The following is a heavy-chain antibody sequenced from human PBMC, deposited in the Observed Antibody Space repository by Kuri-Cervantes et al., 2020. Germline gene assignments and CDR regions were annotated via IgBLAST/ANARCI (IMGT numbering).Heavy chain of an antibody. V-gene: IGHV1-2*02. D-gene: IGHD2-21*02. CDR3: AREAVVLTAPFDY. J-gene: IGHJ4*02. CDR2: INPNSGGT. Sequence: ASVKVSCKASGYTFTGYYMHGVRQAPGQGPEWMGWINPNSGGTNYAQKFQGRVTMTRDTSISTAYMELSRLRSDDTAVYYCAREAVVLTAPFDYWGQGTLVTVSS. CDR1: GYTFTGYY.